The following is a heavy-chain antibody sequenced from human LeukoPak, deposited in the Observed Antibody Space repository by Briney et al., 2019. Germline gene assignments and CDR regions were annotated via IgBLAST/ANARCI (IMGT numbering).Heavy chain of an antibody. V-gene: IGHV1-46*01. D-gene: IGHD4-17*01. CDR3: ARGGTVTTAPIDY. J-gene: IGHJ4*02. CDR1: GGTFSSYA. Sequence: GASVKVSCKASGGTFSSYAISWVRQAPGQGLEWMGIINPSSGSTSYAQKFQGRVTMTRDTSTSTVDMELSSLRFEDTAVYYCARGGTVTTAPIDYWGQGTLVTVSS. CDR2: INPSSGST.